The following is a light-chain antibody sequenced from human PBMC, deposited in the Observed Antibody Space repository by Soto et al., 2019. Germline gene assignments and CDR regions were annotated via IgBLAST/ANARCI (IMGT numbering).Light chain of an antibody. V-gene: IGKV3D-20*01. Sequence: EIVLTQSPATLSLSPGERATLSCGANQSVTINYLAWYQQKPGLAPRLLIYGASTRAAGIPDRFTGSGSGTDFTLTISRLEPDDFAVYYCQSYGSSPYIFGQGTKLEIK. J-gene: IGKJ2*01. CDR2: GAS. CDR3: QSYGSSPYI. CDR1: QSVTINY.